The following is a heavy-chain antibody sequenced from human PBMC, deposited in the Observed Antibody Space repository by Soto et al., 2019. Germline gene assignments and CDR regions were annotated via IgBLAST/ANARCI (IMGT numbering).Heavy chain of an antibody. V-gene: IGHV1-46*01. CDR1: AYTFTSYY. J-gene: IGHJ4*02. CDR2: INPSGGST. Sequence: QVQLVQSGAELKEPGASVKISCKSSAYTFTSYYMHWVRQAPGQGLEWMGMINPSGGSTNYAQRFQGRVTMTRDTSTSTVYMDLSDLRSEDTAVYYCARGFCTTTTCLVGDFWGQGTLVTVSS. D-gene: IGHD2-2*01. CDR3: ARGFCTTTTCLVGDF.